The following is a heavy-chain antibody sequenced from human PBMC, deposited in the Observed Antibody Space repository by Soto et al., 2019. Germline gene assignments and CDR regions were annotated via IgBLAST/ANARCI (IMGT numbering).Heavy chain of an antibody. CDR3: ARTYGDPTFGAFDI. J-gene: IGHJ3*02. D-gene: IGHD4-17*01. CDR2: IYYSGST. Sequence: SETLSLTCTVSGGSISSSSYYWGWIRQPPGKGLEWIGSIYYSGSTYYNPSLKSRVTISVDTSKNQFSLKLSSVTAADTAVYYCARTYGDPTFGAFDIWGQGTMVTVSS. CDR1: GGSISSSSYY. V-gene: IGHV4-39*01.